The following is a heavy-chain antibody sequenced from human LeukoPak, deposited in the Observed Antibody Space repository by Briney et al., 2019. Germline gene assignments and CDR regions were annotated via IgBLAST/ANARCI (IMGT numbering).Heavy chain of an antibody. V-gene: IGHV4-39*07. D-gene: IGHD4-17*01. CDR3: ARDDGDNEYYYYGMGV. J-gene: IGHJ6*02. CDR2: INYSGTT. CDR1: GGSMRSSSYY. Sequence: SETLSLTCTVSGGSMRSSSYYWGWIRQAPGKGLEWIGSINYSGTTYYNPSPKSRVTISVDTSKNQFSLKLSSVTAADTAVYYCARDDGDNEYYYYGMGVWGQGTTVTVSS.